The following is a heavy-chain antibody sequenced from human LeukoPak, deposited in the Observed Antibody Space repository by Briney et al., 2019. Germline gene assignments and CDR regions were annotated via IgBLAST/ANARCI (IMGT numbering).Heavy chain of an antibody. D-gene: IGHD3-10*01. V-gene: IGHV1-3*01. Sequence: ASVKVSCKASGYTFTSYAMHWVRQAPGQRLEWMGWINAGNGNTKYSQKFQGRVTITRDTSTSTAYMELRSLRSDDTAVYYCAREEGSYGGWFDPWGQGTLVTVSS. CDR1: GYTFTSYA. J-gene: IGHJ5*02. CDR2: INAGNGNT. CDR3: AREEGSYGGWFDP.